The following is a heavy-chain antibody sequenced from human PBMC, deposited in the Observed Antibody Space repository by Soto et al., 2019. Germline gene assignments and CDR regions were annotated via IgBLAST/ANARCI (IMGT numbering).Heavy chain of an antibody. J-gene: IGHJ4*02. CDR3: AKVRASRHLTATLGN. CDR2: ISGSGDTT. D-gene: IGHD4-17*01. Sequence: EVQLLESGGGLVYHGGSLRLSCAASGFTFSNYALTWVRPAPGKGLEWVSAISGSGDTTDYADSVKALFTISRDNSKNVLYLQMNSLRAEDTAVYFCAKVRASRHLTATLGNWGQGTLVTVSS. V-gene: IGHV3-23*01. CDR1: GFTFSNYA.